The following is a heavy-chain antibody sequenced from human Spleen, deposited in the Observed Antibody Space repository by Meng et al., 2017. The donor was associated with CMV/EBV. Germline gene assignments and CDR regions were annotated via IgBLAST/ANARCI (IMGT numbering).Heavy chain of an antibody. CDR3: ARVPPYYYDSSGYLFDQ. V-gene: IGHV4-34*01. D-gene: IGHD3-22*01. Sequence: GSTFSDYYYNWLRQPPGKGLEWIGEINHSGSANYNPSLKSRVTMSVDTSKSQFSLKLSSMTAADTAVYFCARVPPYYYDSSGYLFDQWGQGTLVTVSS. J-gene: IGHJ4*02. CDR1: GSTFSDYY. CDR2: INHSGSA.